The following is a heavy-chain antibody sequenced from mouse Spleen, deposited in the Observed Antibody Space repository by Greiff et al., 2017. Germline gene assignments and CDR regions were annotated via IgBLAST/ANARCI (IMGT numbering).Heavy chain of an antibody. J-gene: IGHJ3*01. D-gene: IGHD2-14*01. CDR3: ARRDYRYPWFAY. V-gene: IGHV1-50*01. CDR2: IDPSDSYT. Sequence: VQLQQPGAELVKPGASVKLSCKASGYTFTSYWMQWVKQRPGQGLEWIGEIDPSDSYTNYNQKFKGKATLTVDTSSSTAYMQLSSLTSEDSAVYYCARRDYRYPWFAYWGQGTLVTVSA. CDR1: GYTFTSYW.